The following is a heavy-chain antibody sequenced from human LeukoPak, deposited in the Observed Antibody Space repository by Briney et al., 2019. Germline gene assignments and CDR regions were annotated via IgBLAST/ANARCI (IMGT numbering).Heavy chain of an antibody. CDR1: GGSISSGGYY. CDR3: AREIVVVPAAMAGFDP. V-gene: IGHV4-31*03. D-gene: IGHD2-2*01. Sequence: SGTLSLTCTVSGGSISSGGYYWSWIRQQPGKGLEWIGYIYCSGSTYYNPSLKSRVTISVDTSKNQFSLKLSPVTAADTAEYYCAREIVVVPAAMAGFDPWGQGTMVTVSS. J-gene: IGHJ5*02. CDR2: IYCSGST.